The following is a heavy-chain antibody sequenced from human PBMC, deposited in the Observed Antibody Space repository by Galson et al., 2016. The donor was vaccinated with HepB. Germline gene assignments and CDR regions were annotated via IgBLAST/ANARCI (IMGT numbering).Heavy chain of an antibody. CDR3: GGGRGVLGY. Sequence: LSLTCTISGGSISTSCWNWIRQSPGKGLEWIGYICYNGNTKYNPSLESRITISLDPSKKQFSLSLESVTAAETAVYFCGGGRGVLGYWGQGALVTVSS. D-gene: IGHD3-10*01. CDR1: GGSISTSC. CDR2: ICYNGNT. J-gene: IGHJ4*02. V-gene: IGHV4-59*08.